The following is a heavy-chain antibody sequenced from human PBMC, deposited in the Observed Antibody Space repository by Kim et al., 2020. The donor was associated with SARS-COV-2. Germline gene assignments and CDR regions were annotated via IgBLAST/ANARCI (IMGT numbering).Heavy chain of an antibody. Sequence: ASVKVSCKVSGYTLTELSMHWVRQAPGKGLEWMGGFDPEDGETIYAQKFQGRVTMTEDTSTDTAYMELSSLRSEDTAVYYCATQGYYDSSGYSPYYYYYGMDVWGQGTTVTVSS. D-gene: IGHD3-22*01. CDR3: ATQGYYDSSGYSPYYYYYGMDV. CDR2: FDPEDGET. J-gene: IGHJ6*02. V-gene: IGHV1-24*01. CDR1: GYTLTELS.